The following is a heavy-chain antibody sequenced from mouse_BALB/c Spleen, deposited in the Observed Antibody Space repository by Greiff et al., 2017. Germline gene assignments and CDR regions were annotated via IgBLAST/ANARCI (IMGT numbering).Heavy chain of an antibody. D-gene: IGHD2-1*01. CDR3: ARGGNYEIYYAMDY. V-gene: IGHV3-2*02. J-gene: IGHJ4*01. CDR2: ISYSGST. Sequence: DVQLQESGPGLVKPSQSLSLTCTVTGYSITSDYAWNWIRQFPGNKLEWMGYISYSGSTSYNPSLKSRISITRDTSKNQFFLQLNSVTTEDTATYYCARGGNYEIYYAMDYWGQGTSVTVSS. CDR1: GYSITSDYA.